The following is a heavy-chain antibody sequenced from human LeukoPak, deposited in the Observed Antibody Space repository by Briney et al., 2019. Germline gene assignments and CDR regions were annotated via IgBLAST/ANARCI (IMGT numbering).Heavy chain of an antibody. J-gene: IGHJ4*02. Sequence: SETLSLTCTVSGGSISSYYWSWIRQPAGKGLEWIGRIYTSGSTNYNPSLKSRVTMSVDTSKNQFSLKLSSVTAADTAVYYCARGGEVRGVKGLDYWGQGTLVTVSS. CDR3: ARGGEVRGVKGLDY. D-gene: IGHD3-10*01. V-gene: IGHV4-4*07. CDR1: GGSISSYY. CDR2: IYTSGST.